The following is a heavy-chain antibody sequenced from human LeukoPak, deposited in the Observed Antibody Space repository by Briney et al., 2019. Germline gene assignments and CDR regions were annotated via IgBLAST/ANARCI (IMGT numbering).Heavy chain of an antibody. CDR1: GFTFSSYA. Sequence: PGGSLRLSCAASGFTFSSYAMSWVRQAPGKGLEWVSAISGSGGSTYYADSVKGRFAISRDNSKNTLYLQMNSLRAEDTAVYYCAKLLRGVIVPYFDYWGQGILVTVSS. V-gene: IGHV3-23*01. J-gene: IGHJ4*02. CDR3: AKLLRGVIVPYFDY. D-gene: IGHD3-10*01. CDR2: ISGSGGST.